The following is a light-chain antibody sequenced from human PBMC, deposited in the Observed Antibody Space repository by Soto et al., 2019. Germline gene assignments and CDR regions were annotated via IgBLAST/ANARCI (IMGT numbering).Light chain of an antibody. Sequence: QSALTQPASVSGSPGQSITIFCTGTNSDVGGYNHVSWYHQHPGKAPKLIIYGVTNRPSGVSDRFSGSKSGYTASLTISGLRDEEEADYYCSSYKNKGGPVFGTGTKVTV. CDR1: NSDVGGYNH. J-gene: IGLJ1*01. CDR2: GVT. CDR3: SSYKNKGGPV. V-gene: IGLV2-14*01.